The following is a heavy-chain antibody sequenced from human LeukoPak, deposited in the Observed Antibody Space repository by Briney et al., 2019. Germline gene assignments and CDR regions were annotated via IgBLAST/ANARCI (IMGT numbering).Heavy chain of an antibody. CDR2: TYYRSKWYN. D-gene: IGHD3-10*01. CDR3: ARVYDRWFGESSRAFDI. V-gene: IGHV6-1*01. CDR1: GDSVSSNSAA. J-gene: IGHJ3*02. Sequence: SQTLSLTCAISGDSVSSNSAAWNWIRQTPSRGLEWLGRTYYRSKWYNDYAVSVKSRITINPDTSKNQFSLQLNSVTPEDTAVYYCARVYDRWFGESSRAFDIWGQGTMVTVSS.